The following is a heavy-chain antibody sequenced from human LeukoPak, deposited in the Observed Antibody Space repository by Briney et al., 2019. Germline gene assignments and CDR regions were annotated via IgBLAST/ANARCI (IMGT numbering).Heavy chain of an antibody. CDR1: GFTFSSYA. J-gene: IGHJ5*02. V-gene: IGHV3-23*01. D-gene: IGHD3-10*01. Sequence: GGSLRLSCAASGFTFSSYAMSWVRQAPGKGLEWVSAISGSGGSTYYADSVKGRFTISRDNPKNTLYLQMNSLRAEDTAVYYCAKAGGWFGELLQTSADNWFDPWGQGTLVTVSS. CDR2: ISGSGGST. CDR3: AKAGGWFGELLQTSADNWFDP.